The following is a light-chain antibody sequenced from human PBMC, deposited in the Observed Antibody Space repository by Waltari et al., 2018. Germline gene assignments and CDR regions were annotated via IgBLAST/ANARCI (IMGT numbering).Light chain of an antibody. Sequence: SSELTQDPAVSVAMGQTVRITCQGDSLRSYYASWYQQRPGQAPILVIYDKDNRPSGVPDRFSGSSSHNTASLTITGAQAEDEASYYCHSRDASGVGGPFGGGTKLTVL. J-gene: IGLJ2*01. V-gene: IGLV3-19*01. CDR2: DKD. CDR3: HSRDASGVGGP. CDR1: SLRSYY.